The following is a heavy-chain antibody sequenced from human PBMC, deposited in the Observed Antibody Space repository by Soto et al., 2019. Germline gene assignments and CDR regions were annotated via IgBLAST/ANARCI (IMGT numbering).Heavy chain of an antibody. CDR2: INPSGST. V-gene: IGHV4-34*01. J-gene: IGHJ3*02. CDR1: GGSFSGYY. Sequence: QVQLQQWGAGLLKPSETLSLTCAVSGGSFSGYYYSWIRQPPGKGLEWLGEINPSGSTHYNPSLESRVTISLDTSKNHFSLRLTSGTAADATAYYCARGRYDSSGYLRDAFDIWGQGTLVTVSS. D-gene: IGHD3-22*01. CDR3: ARGRYDSSGYLRDAFDI.